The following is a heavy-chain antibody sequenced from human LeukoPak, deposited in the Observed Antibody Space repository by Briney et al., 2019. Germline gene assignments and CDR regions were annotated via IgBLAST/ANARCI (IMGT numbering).Heavy chain of an antibody. V-gene: IGHV4-39*01. CDR2: IYYSGST. Sequence: SETLSLTCTVSGGSISSSSYYWGWIRQPPGKGLEWIGSIYYSGSTYYNPSLKSRVAISVDTSKNQFSLKLSSVTAADTAVYYCARRYLRNWFDPWGQGTPVTVSS. J-gene: IGHJ5*02. CDR1: GGSISSSSYY. D-gene: IGHD1-1*01. CDR3: ARRYLRNWFDP.